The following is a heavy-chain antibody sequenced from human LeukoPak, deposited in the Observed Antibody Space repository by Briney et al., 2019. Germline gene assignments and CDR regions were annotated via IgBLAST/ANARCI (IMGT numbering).Heavy chain of an antibody. CDR3: ARGQRIAVAGTRSYFDL. V-gene: IGHV4-34*01. CDR1: GGSFSGYY. CDR2: INHSGST. Sequence: KPSEILSLTCAVYGGSFSGYYWSWIRQPPGKGLEWIGEINHSGSTNYNPSLKSRVTISVDTSKNQFSLKLSSVTAADTAVYYCARGQRIAVAGTRSYFDLWGRGTLVTVSS. D-gene: IGHD6-19*01. J-gene: IGHJ2*01.